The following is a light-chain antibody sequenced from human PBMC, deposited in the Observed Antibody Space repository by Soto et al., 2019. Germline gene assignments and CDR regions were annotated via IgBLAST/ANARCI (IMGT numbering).Light chain of an antibody. CDR2: AAS. CDR3: QQYYSYPRT. CDR1: QGISSY. J-gene: IGKJ1*01. V-gene: IGKV1-8*01. Sequence: ALRMTQSPSSLSASTGDRVTITCRASQGISSYLAWYQQKPGKAPKLLIYAASTLQSGVPSRFSGGGSGTDFTLTISCLQSEDFATYYCQQYYSYPRTFGQGTKVEI.